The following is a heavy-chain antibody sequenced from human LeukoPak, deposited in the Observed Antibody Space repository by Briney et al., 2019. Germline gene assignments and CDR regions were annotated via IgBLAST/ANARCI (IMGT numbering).Heavy chain of an antibody. Sequence: SETLSLTCTVSGDSISTSGYYYDWIRQPPGKGLEWIGNIYYIGNTWYNPSLKSRVTISVDTSKNQFSLKLSSVTAADTAVYYCARHPGGLWDSNGYYLDYWGQGTLVTVSS. CDR1: GDSISTSGYY. CDR2: IYYIGNT. V-gene: IGHV4-39*01. J-gene: IGHJ4*02. D-gene: IGHD3-22*01. CDR3: ARHPGGLWDSNGYYLDY.